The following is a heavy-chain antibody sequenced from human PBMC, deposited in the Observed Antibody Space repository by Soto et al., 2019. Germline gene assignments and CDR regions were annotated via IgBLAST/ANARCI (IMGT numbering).Heavy chain of an antibody. CDR1: GGSISSYY. J-gene: IGHJ6*02. V-gene: IGHV4-4*07. CDR2: IYTSGST. D-gene: IGHD3-10*01. Sequence: TLSLTCTASGGSISSYYWSWIRQPAGKGLEWTGRIYTSGSTNYNPSLKSRVTMSVDTSKNQFSLKLSSVTAADTAVYYCARDGLLLWFGELYNYYGMDVWGQGTTVTVSS. CDR3: ARDGLLLWFGELYNYYGMDV.